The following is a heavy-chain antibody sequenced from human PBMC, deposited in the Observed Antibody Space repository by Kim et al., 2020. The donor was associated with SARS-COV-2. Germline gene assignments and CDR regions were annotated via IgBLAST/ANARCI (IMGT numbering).Heavy chain of an antibody. Sequence: VKGRFTISRDNAKNSLYLQMNSLRAEDTALYYCVKDMSGGLDYYYGMDVWGQGTTVTVSS. J-gene: IGHJ6*02. V-gene: IGHV3-9*01. CDR3: VKDMSGGLDYYYGMDV. D-gene: IGHD2-15*01.